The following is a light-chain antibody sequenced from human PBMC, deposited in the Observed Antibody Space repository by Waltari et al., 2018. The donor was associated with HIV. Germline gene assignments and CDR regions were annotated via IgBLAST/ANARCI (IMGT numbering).Light chain of an antibody. V-gene: IGLV1-40*01. J-gene: IGLJ1*01. Sequence: QSVLAQPPSVSGAPGQRVTISCTGRRSNIGAGYDVQWDHQLPATPPKLLILGNTKRPSGVPDRFSGSKSGTSASLAITGLQAEDEADYYCLSYDSSLSGYVFGTGTKVTVL. CDR2: GNT. CDR3: LSYDSSLSGYV. CDR1: RSNIGAGYD.